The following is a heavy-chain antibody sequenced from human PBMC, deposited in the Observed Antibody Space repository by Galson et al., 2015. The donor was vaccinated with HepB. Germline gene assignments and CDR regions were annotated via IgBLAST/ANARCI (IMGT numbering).Heavy chain of an antibody. V-gene: IGHV3-53*01. CDR3: ARLTGTTGAHYYYFDY. J-gene: IGHJ4*02. CDR2: IYSGGST. CDR1: GFTVSSSY. Sequence: SLRLSCAASGFTVSSSYMSWVRQAPGKGLEWVSIIYSGGSTYYADSVKGRFTISRDNSKNTLYLQMNSLRAEDTAVYYCARLTGTTGAHYYYFDYWGQGTLVTVSS. D-gene: IGHD1-7*01.